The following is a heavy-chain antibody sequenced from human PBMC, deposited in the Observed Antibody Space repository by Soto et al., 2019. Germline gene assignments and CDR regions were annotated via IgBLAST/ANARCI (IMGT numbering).Heavy chain of an antibody. CDR3: ARSMYYSDGSNYSPFDY. Sequence: TLSLTCTVSGGSVSSGNYYWSWIRQPPGKGLEWIGYFYYTGSTNYNPSLKSRVTISIDASKNQFSLRLSSVTAADTAVYYCARSMYYSDGSNYSPFDYWGQGTLVTVSS. J-gene: IGHJ4*02. CDR1: GGSVSSGNYY. V-gene: IGHV4-61*01. CDR2: FYYTGST. D-gene: IGHD3-22*01.